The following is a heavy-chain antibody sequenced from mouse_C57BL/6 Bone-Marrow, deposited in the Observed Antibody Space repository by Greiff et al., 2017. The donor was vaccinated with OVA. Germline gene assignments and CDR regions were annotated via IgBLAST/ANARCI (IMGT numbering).Heavy chain of an antibody. D-gene: IGHD2-1*01. CDR3: ARMIYYGTMDY. V-gene: IGHV1-26*01. Sequence: EVQLQQSGPELVKPGASVKISCKASGYTFTDYYMNWVKQSHGKSLEWIGDINPNNGGTSYNQKFKGKATLTVDKSSSTAYMELRSLTSEDSAVYYCARMIYYGTMDYWGQGTSVTVSS. CDR1: GYTFTDYY. CDR2: INPNNGGT. J-gene: IGHJ4*01.